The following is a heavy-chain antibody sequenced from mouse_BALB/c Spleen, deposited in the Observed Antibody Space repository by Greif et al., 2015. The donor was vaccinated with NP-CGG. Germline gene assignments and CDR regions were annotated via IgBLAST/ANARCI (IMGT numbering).Heavy chain of an antibody. Sequence: QLQESGPELVKPGASVKMSSKASGYTFTSYVMHWVKQKPGQGLEWIGYINPYNDGTKYNEKFKGKATLTSDKSSSTAYMELSSLTSEDSAVYYCAGITTVVDYYAMDYWGQGTSVTVSS. CDR1: GYTFTSYV. CDR2: INPYNDGT. V-gene: IGHV1-14*01. J-gene: IGHJ4*01. D-gene: IGHD1-1*01. CDR3: AGITTVVDYYAMDY.